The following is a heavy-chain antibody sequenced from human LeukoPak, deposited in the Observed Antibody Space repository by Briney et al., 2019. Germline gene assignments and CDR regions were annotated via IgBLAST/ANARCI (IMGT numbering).Heavy chain of an antibody. V-gene: IGHV4-59*08. CDR1: GGSISSYY. D-gene: IGHD2-2*01. J-gene: IGHJ3*02. CDR3: ASAPIVVVPAALYSDAFDI. CDR2: IYYSGST. Sequence: SETLSLTCTVSGGSISSYYWSWIRQPPGKGLEWIGYIYYSGSTNYNPSLKSRVTISVDTSKNQFSLKLSSVTAADTAVYYCASAPIVVVPAALYSDAFDIWGQGTMVTVSS.